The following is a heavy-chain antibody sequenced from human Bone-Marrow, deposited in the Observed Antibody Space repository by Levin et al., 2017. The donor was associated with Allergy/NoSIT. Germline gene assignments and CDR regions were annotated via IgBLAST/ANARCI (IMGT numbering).Heavy chain of an antibody. CDR2: LYYNGNN. CDR3: VRDYFATRAIDV. Sequence: PSETLSLTCTVSGSSVTSGYYWSWIRQPPGKGLEWIGFLYYNGNNNYNPSLMSRVTISADTSTNQFSLKLSSVTAADTAVYYCVRDYFATRAIDVWGQGTMVTVSS. V-gene: IGHV4-61*01. D-gene: IGHD3-9*01. CDR1: GSSVTSGYY. J-gene: IGHJ3*01.